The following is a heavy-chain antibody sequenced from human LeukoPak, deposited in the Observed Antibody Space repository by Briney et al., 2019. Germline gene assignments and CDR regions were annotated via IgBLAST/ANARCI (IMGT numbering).Heavy chain of an antibody. Sequence: GGSLRLSCAASGFTFSSYSMNWVRQAPGKGLEWVSYISSSGSTIYYADSVKGRFTISRDNAKNSLYLQMNSLRAEDTAIYYCAREASGGTFDYWGQGTLVTVSS. J-gene: IGHJ4*02. CDR3: AREASGGTFDY. CDR1: GFTFSSYS. D-gene: IGHD3-10*01. V-gene: IGHV3-48*04. CDR2: ISSSGSTI.